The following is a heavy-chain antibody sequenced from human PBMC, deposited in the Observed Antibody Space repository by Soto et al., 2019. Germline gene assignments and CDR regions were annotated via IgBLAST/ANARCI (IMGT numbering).Heavy chain of an antibody. J-gene: IGHJ4*02. CDR2: IRTKKEGETT. Sequence: EVQLVESGGDLVKPGGSLRLACRASGFTYTNAWMNWIRQAPGKGLEWVGRIRTKKEGETTDYASPVKGRFTISRDESINPWYLQRDSRKREDPSIYYCTTGFDTACHDHYGGRGPLVTVPS. CDR3: TTGFDTACHDHY. CDR1: GFTYTNAW. V-gene: IGHV3-15*07. D-gene: IGHD3-9*01.